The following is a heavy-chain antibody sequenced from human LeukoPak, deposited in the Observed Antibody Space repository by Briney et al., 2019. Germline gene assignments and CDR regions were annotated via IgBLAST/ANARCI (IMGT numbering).Heavy chain of an antibody. D-gene: IGHD3-3*01. V-gene: IGHV4-34*01. J-gene: IGHJ6*03. CDR2: INHSGST. CDR3: ARVPVYDFWSGYYTGYYYYYMDV. CDR1: GGSFSGYY. Sequence: SETLSLTCAVYGGSFSGYYWSWIRQPPGKGLEWMGEINHSGSTNYNPSLKSRVTISVDTSKNQFSLKLSSVTAADTAVYYCARVPVYDFWSGYYTGYYYYYMDVWGKGTTVTVSS.